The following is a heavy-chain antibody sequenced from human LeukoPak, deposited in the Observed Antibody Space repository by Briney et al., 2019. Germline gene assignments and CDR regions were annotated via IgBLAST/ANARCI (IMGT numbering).Heavy chain of an antibody. CDR2: IKQDGSEK. Sequence: GGSLRLSCAASGFTFSSYWMSWVRQAPGKGLEWVANIKQDGSEKYYVDSVKGRFTISRDNAKNSLYLQMNSLRAEDTAVYYCARDKGGYYHLNYFDYWGQGTLVTVSS. J-gene: IGHJ4*02. D-gene: IGHD3-22*01. CDR1: GFTFSSYW. CDR3: ARDKGGYYHLNYFDY. V-gene: IGHV3-7*01.